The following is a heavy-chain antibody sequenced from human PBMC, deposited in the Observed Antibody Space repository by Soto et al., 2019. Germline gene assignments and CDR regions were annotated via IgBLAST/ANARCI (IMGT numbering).Heavy chain of an antibody. V-gene: IGHV4-4*02. Sequence: QVQLQESGPGLVKPSGTLSLTCSVSGVSLSSVIWWNWVRQPPGKGLEWIGEIYQSGSTNYNASLERRVPISIEKFHNPFPPNPGALTAPGTAVYYWATRGRDEGFRHWGQGTLVTVSS. CDR2: IYQSGST. CDR3: ATRGRDEGFRH. J-gene: IGHJ1*01. CDR1: GVSLSSVIW. D-gene: IGHD3-10*01.